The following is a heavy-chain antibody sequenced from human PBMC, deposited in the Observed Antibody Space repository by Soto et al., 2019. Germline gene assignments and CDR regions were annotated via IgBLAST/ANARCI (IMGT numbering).Heavy chain of an antibody. Sequence: QVQLQESGPGLVKPSETLSLTCTVSGGSISTYYWIWIRQPPGEGLEWIGVFYNGGTTNYSPSLKGXVTRSVDTSTNQFSLKLNSVTAADTAVDYCARDGSERPATYWGQGILVTVSS. CDR1: GGSISTYY. D-gene: IGHD3-10*01. CDR2: FYNGGTT. CDR3: ARDGSERPATY. J-gene: IGHJ4*02. V-gene: IGHV4-59*01.